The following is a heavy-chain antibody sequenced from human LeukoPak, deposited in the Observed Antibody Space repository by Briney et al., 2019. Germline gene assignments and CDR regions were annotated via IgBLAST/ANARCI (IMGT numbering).Heavy chain of an antibody. D-gene: IGHD5-18*01. V-gene: IGHV4-59*01. Sequence: SETLSLTCSVSGGSISSYYWGWIRQAPGKGLEWIGYIYFDGTTNYSPSLKRRVTISLDTTKNQFSLKLRSVTAADTAVYYCARERGDTAAPDAFDFWGQGRLVTVAS. CDR3: ARERGDTAAPDAFDF. CDR1: GGSISSYY. J-gene: IGHJ3*01. CDR2: IYFDGTT.